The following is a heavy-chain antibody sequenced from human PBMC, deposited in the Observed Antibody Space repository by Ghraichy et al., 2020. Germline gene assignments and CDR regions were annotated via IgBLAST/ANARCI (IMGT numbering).Heavy chain of an antibody. V-gene: IGHV4-4*07. CDR1: GGSFNNYF. CDR3: ARDLGGREGIRWFDP. J-gene: IGHJ5*02. D-gene: IGHD1-26*01. CDR2: IYVRGVT. Sequence: SETLSLTCSVSGGSFNNYFWSWIRQPAGKGLEWIGRIYVRGVTTQNPSLRSRVTMSVDTSKNQISLRLSSVTAADTAVYYCARDLGGREGIRWFDPWGRGTLVTVSS.